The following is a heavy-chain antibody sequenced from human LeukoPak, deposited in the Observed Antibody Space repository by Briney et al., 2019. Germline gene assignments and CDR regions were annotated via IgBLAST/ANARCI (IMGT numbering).Heavy chain of an antibody. J-gene: IGHJ6*02. Sequence: SETLSLTCTVSGGSISSYYWSWIRQPAGEGLEWIGRIYTSGSTNYNPSLKSRVTMSVDTSKNQLSLKLSSVTAADTAVYYCARLPAWHDYYGMDVWGQGTTVTVSS. D-gene: IGHD2-2*01. V-gene: IGHV4-4*07. CDR1: GGSISSYY. CDR3: ARLPAWHDYYGMDV. CDR2: IYTSGST.